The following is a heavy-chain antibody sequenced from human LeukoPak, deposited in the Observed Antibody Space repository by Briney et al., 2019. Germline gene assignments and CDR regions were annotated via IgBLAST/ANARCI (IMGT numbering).Heavy chain of an antibody. J-gene: IGHJ4*02. CDR2: ISGDSDST. D-gene: IGHD3-22*01. CDR3: ARGRIYYDGSGHYYPDY. V-gene: IGHV1-18*01. CDR1: GYTFSSYG. Sequence: ASVKVSCKASGYTFSSYGVTWVRQAPAQGLEWMGWISGDSDSTNYAQKFQDKVTMTTDTSTNTAYLELRSLTSDDTAIYYCARGRIYYDGSGHYYPDYWGQGTLLTVSS.